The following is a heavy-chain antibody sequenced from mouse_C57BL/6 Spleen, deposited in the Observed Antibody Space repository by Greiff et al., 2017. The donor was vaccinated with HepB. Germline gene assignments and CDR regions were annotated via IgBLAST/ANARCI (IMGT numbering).Heavy chain of an antibody. Sequence: QVYVKQPGAELVRPGTSVKLSCKASGYTFTSYWMHWVKQRPGQGLEWIGVIDPSDSYTNYNQKFKGKATLTVDTSSSTAYMQLSSLTSEDSAVYYCARSGDYYGSRGWYFDYWGQGTTLTVSS. CDR2: IDPSDSYT. D-gene: IGHD1-1*01. V-gene: IGHV1-59*01. CDR1: GYTFTSYW. CDR3: ARSGDYYGSRGWYFDY. J-gene: IGHJ2*01.